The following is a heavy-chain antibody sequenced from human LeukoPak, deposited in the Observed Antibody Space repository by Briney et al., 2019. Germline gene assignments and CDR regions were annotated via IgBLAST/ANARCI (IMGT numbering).Heavy chain of an antibody. CDR3: AKPSGEHFDY. CDR2: TSYDGSTK. Sequence: GGSLRLSCAVSGFTFSNYGMHWVRQAPGKGLEWVALTSYDGSTKYYADSVKGRFIISKDNSRNTLYPQMNSLKVDDTAMYYCAKPSGEHFDYWGQGTLVTVSS. V-gene: IGHV3-30*18. CDR1: GFTFSNYG. J-gene: IGHJ4*02.